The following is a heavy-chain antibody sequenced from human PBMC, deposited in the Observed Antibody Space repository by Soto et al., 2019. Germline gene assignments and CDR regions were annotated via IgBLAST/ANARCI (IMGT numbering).Heavy chain of an antibody. V-gene: IGHV3-21*01. CDR3: AREDSIVIPAVSDF. Sequence: GGSLRLSCTVSGFAFSNYGINWVRQAPGKGLEWGSSISKSDYTYYSDSVKDRFTISRDNAKNSVSLQMNTLRVEDTAVYYCAREDSIVIPAVSDFWGQGTLVTVSS. CDR2: ISKSDYT. D-gene: IGHD2-2*01. CDR1: GFAFSNYG. J-gene: IGHJ4*02.